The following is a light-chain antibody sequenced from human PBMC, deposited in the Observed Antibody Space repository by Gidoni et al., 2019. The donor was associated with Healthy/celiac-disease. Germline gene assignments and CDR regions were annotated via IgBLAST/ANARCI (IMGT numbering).Light chain of an antibody. Sequence: EIVLTQSPATLYLSPGERATLSCRASQSVSSYLAWYQQKPGQSPRLLIYDASNRATGIPARFSGSGSGTDFTLTISSLEPEDFAVYYCQQRSNWPLTFXXXTKVEIK. J-gene: IGKJ1*01. CDR3: QQRSNWPLT. CDR1: QSVSSY. V-gene: IGKV3-11*01. CDR2: DAS.